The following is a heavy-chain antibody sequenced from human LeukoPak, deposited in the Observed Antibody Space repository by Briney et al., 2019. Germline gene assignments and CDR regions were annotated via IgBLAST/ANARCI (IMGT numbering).Heavy chain of an antibody. Sequence: PGGSLRLPCAASGFTFSSYGMHWVRQAPGKGLEWVAVISYDGSNKYYADSVKGRFTIPRDNSKNTLYLQMNSLRAEDTAVYYCAKDSQQWLVRYYFDYWGQGTLVTVSS. CDR3: AKDSQQWLVRYYFDY. V-gene: IGHV3-30*18. CDR2: ISYDGSNK. J-gene: IGHJ4*02. CDR1: GFTFSSYG. D-gene: IGHD6-19*01.